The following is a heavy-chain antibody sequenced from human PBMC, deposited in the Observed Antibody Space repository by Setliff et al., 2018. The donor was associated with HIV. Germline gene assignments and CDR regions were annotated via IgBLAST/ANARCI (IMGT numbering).Heavy chain of an antibody. D-gene: IGHD6-13*01. CDR1: GGSFSGYF. CDR2: INHSGST. J-gene: IGHJ4*02. Sequence: SETLSLTCAVYGGSFSGYFWSWIRQPSGKGLEWIGEINHSGSTNYNPSLKSRVTISVDTSKNQFSLKVSSVTAADTAVYYCARVARGGHSSRWYYFDYWGQGTLVTVSS. V-gene: IGHV4-34*01. CDR3: ARVARGGHSSRWYYFDY.